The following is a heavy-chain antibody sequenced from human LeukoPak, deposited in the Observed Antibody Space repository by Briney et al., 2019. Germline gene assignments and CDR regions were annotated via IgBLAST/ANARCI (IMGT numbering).Heavy chain of an antibody. Sequence: GASVKVSCTASGYTFTNYAIHWLRQAPGQRLEWMGWINAGDGDTKYSQEFQGRLTIVRDTSANTAYMELSSLRSEDTAVYYCARPNHGYDYWGQGTLVTVSS. V-gene: IGHV1-3*01. CDR1: GYTFTNYA. CDR3: ARPNHGYDY. D-gene: IGHD5-18*01. J-gene: IGHJ4*02. CDR2: INAGDGDT.